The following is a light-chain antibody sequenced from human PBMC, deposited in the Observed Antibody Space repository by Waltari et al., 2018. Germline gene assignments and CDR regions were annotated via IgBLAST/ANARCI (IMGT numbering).Light chain of an antibody. CDR2: KAN. CDR3: ALYMGSGIWV. V-gene: IGLV8-61*01. J-gene: IGLJ3*02. CDR1: SGSLSTTSY. Sequence: QTVVTQEPSLSVSPGGTVTHTCALSSGSLSTTSYATWYQQTPGQAPRPPVYKANARSSGVPDRFSGSILGNTAALTITGAQADEESDYYCALYMGSGIWVFGGGTRLTVL.